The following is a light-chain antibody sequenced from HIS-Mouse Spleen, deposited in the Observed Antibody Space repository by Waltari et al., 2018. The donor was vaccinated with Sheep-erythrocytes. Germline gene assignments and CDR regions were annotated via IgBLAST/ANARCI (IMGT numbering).Light chain of an antibody. Sequence: QSALTQPRSVSGSPGQSVTISCTGTSSDVGGYNYVSWYQQHPGKAPKLMIYYFSKRPEGVPDGFSGSKAGNPASLTISGLQAEDEADYYCCSYAGSYTWVFGGGTKLTVL. CDR3: CSYAGSYTWV. J-gene: IGLJ3*02. CDR2: YFS. CDR1: SSDVGGYNY. V-gene: IGLV2-11*01.